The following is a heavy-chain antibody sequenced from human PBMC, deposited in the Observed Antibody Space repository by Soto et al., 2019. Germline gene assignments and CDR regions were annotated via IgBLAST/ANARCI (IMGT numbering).Heavy chain of an antibody. CDR3: AHGDPLDFHC. CDR2: IYWNGIE. V-gene: IGHV2-5*01. J-gene: IGHJ4*02. Sequence: QITLRESGPALVKPTQTLTLTCTFSGFSLSTSGEAVGWIRQPPGKGLEWLALIYWNGIERYSPSLKNRLSITKDTSKNNVVLTMTNLDPVETATYYCAHGDPLDFHCRGQVALVTVSS. D-gene: IGHD3-10*01. CDR1: GFSLSTSGEA.